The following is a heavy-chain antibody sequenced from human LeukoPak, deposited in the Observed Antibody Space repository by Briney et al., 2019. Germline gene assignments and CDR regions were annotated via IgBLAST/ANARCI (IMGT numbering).Heavy chain of an antibody. CDR2: ISSSSSYI. CDR3: ARVKTGDAFDI. D-gene: IGHD3-9*01. V-gene: IGHV3-21*01. J-gene: IGHJ3*02. Sequence: RXAPGXXLEWVSSISSSSSYIYYADSVKGRFTISRDNAKNSLYLQMNSLRAEDTAVYYCARVKTGDAFDIWGQGTMVTVSS.